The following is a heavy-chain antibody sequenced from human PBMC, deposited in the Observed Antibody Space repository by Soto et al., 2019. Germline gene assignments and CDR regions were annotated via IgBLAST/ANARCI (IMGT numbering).Heavy chain of an antibody. Sequence: EVQLVESGGGLVQPGGSLRLSCAASGFTFSSYSMNWVRQAPGKGLEWVSYISSSSSTIYYADSVKGRFTISRDNAKNSLYLQINSLRAEDTAVYYCARDDGSGSYQIDYWGQGTLVTVSS. J-gene: IGHJ4*02. V-gene: IGHV3-48*01. D-gene: IGHD3-10*01. CDR2: ISSSSSTI. CDR1: GFTFSSYS. CDR3: ARDDGSGSYQIDY.